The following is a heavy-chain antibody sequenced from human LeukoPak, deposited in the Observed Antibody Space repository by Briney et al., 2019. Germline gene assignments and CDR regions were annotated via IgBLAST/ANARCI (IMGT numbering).Heavy chain of an antibody. D-gene: IGHD4-17*01. CDR3: ARGGTVTLPSYYYYMDV. CDR2: IIPIFGTA. V-gene: IGHV1-69*05. J-gene: IGHJ6*03. CDR1: GGTLSSYA. Sequence: SVKLSCKASGGTLSSYAISWVRQAPGQGLEWMGGIIPIFGTANYAQKFQGRVTITTDESTSTAYMELSSLRSEDAAVYYCARGGTVTLPSYYYYMDVWGKGTTVTVSS.